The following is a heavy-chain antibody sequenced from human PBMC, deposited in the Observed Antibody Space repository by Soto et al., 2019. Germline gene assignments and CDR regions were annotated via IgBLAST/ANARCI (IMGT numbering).Heavy chain of an antibody. V-gene: IGHV3-21*01. D-gene: IGHD2-2*01. CDR3: ARDVEEPIVVVPWGDDAFDI. CDR1: GFTFSSYS. CDR2: ISSSSSYI. Sequence: GGSLRLSCAASGFTFSSYSMNWVRQAPGKGLEWVSSISSSSSYIYYADSVKGRFTISRDNAKNSLYLQMNSLRAEDTAVYYCARDVEEPIVVVPWGDDAFDIWGQGTMVTVSS. J-gene: IGHJ3*02.